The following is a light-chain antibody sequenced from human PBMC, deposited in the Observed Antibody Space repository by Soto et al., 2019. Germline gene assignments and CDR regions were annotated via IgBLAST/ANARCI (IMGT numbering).Light chain of an antibody. Sequence: IQLTQSPSSLFASVGDRVTITCRASQGINNYLTWYLQKPGKAPKLLIYAASTLQSGVPSRFSGSGSGTDFTLTISRLEPEDFAVYYCQQYGSSGTFGQGTKVEIK. V-gene: IGKV1-9*01. CDR1: QGINNY. J-gene: IGKJ1*01. CDR3: QQYGSSGT. CDR2: AAS.